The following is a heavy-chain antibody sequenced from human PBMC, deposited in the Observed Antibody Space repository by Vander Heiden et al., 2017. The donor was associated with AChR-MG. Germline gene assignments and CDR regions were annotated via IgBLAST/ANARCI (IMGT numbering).Heavy chain of an antibody. CDR3: ARGLGKTTVTTPGTNWFDP. J-gene: IGHJ5*02. CDR2: INHSGST. V-gene: IGHV4-34*01. D-gene: IGHD4-17*01. Sequence: QVQLQQWGAGLLKPSETLSLTCAVYGGSFSGYYWSWIRQPPGKGLEWIGEINHSGSTNYNPSLKSRVTISVDTSKNQFSLKLSSVTAADTAVYYCARGLGKTTVTTPGTNWFDPWGQGTLVTVSS. CDR1: GGSFSGYY.